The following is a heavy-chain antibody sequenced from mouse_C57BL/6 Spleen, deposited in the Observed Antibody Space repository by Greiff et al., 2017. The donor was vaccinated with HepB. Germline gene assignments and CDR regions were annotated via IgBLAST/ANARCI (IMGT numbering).Heavy chain of an antibody. CDR2: INPGSGGT. J-gene: IGHJ3*01. CDR1: GYAFTNYL. V-gene: IGHV1-54*01. Sequence: VQLQQSGAELVRPGTSVKVSCKASGYAFTNYLIEWVKQRPGQGLEWIGVINPGSGGTNYNEKFKGKATLTADKSSSTAYMQISSLTSEDSAVYFCARPFDYDQAWFAYWGQGTLVTVSA. D-gene: IGHD2-4*01. CDR3: ARPFDYDQAWFAY.